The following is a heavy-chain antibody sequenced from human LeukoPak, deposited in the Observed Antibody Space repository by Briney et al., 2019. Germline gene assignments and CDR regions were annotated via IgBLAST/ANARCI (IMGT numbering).Heavy chain of an antibody. CDR1: GGSISSGGYY. V-gene: IGHV4-31*03. Sequence: PSETLSLTCTVSGGSISSGGYYWTWIRQHPGKGLEYIGYIYYSGGTYYNPSLKSRLTISVDTSKNQFSLKLSSVTAADTAMYYCARGAYYYDSSGSHAFDIWGQGTMVTVSS. J-gene: IGHJ3*02. D-gene: IGHD3-22*01. CDR2: IYYSGGT. CDR3: ARGAYYYDSSGSHAFDI.